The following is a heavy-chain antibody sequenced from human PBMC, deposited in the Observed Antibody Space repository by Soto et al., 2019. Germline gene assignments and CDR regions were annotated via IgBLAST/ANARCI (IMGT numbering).Heavy chain of an antibody. CDR3: AKCAVLVTTSGGWCNWFDP. CDR2: ISASGVGT. V-gene: IGHV3-23*01. J-gene: IGHJ5*02. CDR1: EFTFSNYA. Sequence: SLRLSCTASEFTFSNYAMSWVRQAPGKGLEWVSAISASGVGTYYADSVKGRFTISRDNSKNTLYVQMNSLRAEDTAVYYCAKCAVLVTTSGGWCNWFDPWGQGTLVTVSS. D-gene: IGHD2-21*02.